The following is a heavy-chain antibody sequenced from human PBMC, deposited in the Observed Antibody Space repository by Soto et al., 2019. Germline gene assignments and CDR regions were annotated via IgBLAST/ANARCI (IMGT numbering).Heavy chain of an antibody. V-gene: IGHV1-69*13. D-gene: IGHD3-3*01. CDR2: IIPIFGTA. Sequence: SVKVSCKASGYTFTGYYMHWVRQAPGQGLEWMGGIIPIFGTANYAQKFQGRVTITADESTSTAYMELSSLRSGDTAVYYCARSGFLEWLSPNSFDPWGQGTLVTVSS. J-gene: IGHJ5*02. CDR3: ARSGFLEWLSPNSFDP. CDR1: GYTFTGYY.